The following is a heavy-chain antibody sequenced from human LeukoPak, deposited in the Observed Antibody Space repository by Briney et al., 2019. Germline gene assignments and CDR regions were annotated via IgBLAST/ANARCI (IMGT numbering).Heavy chain of an antibody. CDR2: IYYSGST. CDR1: GGSISSGGYY. D-gene: IGHD6-6*01. CDR3: THSSSRYYYGMDV. Sequence: SETLSLTCTVSGGSISSGGYYWSWIRQHPGKGLEWIGYIYYSGSTYYNPSLKSRVTISVDTSKNQFSLKLSSVTAADTAVYYCTHSSSRYYYGMDVWGQGTTVTVSS. J-gene: IGHJ6*02. V-gene: IGHV4-31*03.